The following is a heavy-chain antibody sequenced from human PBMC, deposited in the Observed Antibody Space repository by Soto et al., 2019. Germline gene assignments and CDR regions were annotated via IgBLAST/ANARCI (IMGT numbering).Heavy chain of an antibody. D-gene: IGHD3-10*01. CDR1: SDSISSSNYY. Sequence: SETLSLTCSVSSDSISSSNYYWGWIRQPPGKGLEWIGNIYYTGSTYYNPSLRSRVTISVDTSKNQFSLKLSSVTAADTAVYYCARDGNRFRGVINVGWFDPWGQGTLVTVSS. CDR2: IYYTGST. CDR3: ARDGNRFRGVINVGWFDP. J-gene: IGHJ5*02. V-gene: IGHV4-39*07.